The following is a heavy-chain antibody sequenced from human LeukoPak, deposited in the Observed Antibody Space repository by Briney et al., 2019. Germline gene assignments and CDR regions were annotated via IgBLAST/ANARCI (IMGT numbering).Heavy chain of an antibody. D-gene: IGHD2-2*01. Sequence: ASVKVSCKASRYTFTGYYMHWVRQAPGQGLEWMGWINPNSGGTNYAQKFQGWVTMTMDTSISTAYMELRRLRSDDTAVYYCARGPFVVVVPAALDYWGQGTLVTVSS. CDR3: ARGPFVVVVPAALDY. V-gene: IGHV1-2*04. CDR2: INPNSGGT. CDR1: RYTFTGYY. J-gene: IGHJ4*02.